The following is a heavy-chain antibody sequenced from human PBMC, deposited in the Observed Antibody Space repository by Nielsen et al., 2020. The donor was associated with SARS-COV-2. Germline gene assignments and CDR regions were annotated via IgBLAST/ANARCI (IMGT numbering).Heavy chain of an antibody. D-gene: IGHD5-24*01. CDR2: ISYDGSNK. V-gene: IGHV3-30*04. J-gene: IGHJ6*02. CDR3: ARTTGLGDGYNQFLPNDYYYGMDV. Sequence: WIRQPPGKGLEWVAVISYDGSNKYYADSVRGRFTISRDNSKNTLYLQMNSLRAEDTAVYYCARTTGLGDGYNQFLPNDYYYGMDVWGQGTTVTVSS.